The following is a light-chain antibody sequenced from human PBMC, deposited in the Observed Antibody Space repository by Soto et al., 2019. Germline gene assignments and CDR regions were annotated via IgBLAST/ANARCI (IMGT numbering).Light chain of an antibody. CDR1: SSDVGSYNL. CDR2: EGT. J-gene: IGLJ1*01. CDR3: FSYAGSTYV. V-gene: IGLV2-23*01. Sequence: QSVLTQPASVSGSPGQSITISCTGTSSDVGSYNLVSWYQQHPGKAPKLMIHEGTKRPSGVSNRFSGSKSGNTASLTISGLQAEDEADYYCFSYAGSTYVFGTGTKVTVL.